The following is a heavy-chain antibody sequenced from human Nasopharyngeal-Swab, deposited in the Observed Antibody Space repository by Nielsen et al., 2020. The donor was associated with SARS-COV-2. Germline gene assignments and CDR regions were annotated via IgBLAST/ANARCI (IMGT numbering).Heavy chain of an antibody. CDR2: IYSGGGT. V-gene: IGHV3-53*01. D-gene: IGHD1-26*01. J-gene: IGHJ4*02. CDR3: ARERSLFSGSYHGFDY. Sequence: GESLKISCAASGLTVSNNYMSWVRQAPGKGLEWVSVIYSGGGTHYADSVKGRFTISRDNSKNTLYLQMNSLSGEDTAVYFCARERSLFSGSYHGFDYWGQGTLVTVSS. CDR1: GLTVSNNY.